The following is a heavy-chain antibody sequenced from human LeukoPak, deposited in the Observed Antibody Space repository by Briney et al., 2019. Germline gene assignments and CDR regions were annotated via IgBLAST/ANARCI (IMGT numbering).Heavy chain of an antibody. V-gene: IGHV3-30*18. CDR1: RFTFSSYS. J-gene: IGHJ5*02. D-gene: IGHD2-8*01. Sequence: GGSLRLSCAASRFTFSSYSMHWVRQAPGKGLEWVAVISYDGSNKYYADSVKGRFTISRDNSKNTLYPQMNSLRAEDTVVYYCAKDRSMLVSWFDPWGQGTLVTVSS. CDR2: ISYDGSNK. CDR3: AKDRSMLVSWFDP.